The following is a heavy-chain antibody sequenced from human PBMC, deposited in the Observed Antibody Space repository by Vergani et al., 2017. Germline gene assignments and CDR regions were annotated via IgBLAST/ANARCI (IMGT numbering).Heavy chain of an antibody. D-gene: IGHD3-16*01. CDR1: GFTFQAFA. J-gene: IGHJ2*01. Sequence: VEAGGGRVQLGGSLRLSCTASGFTFQAFAFPWARQVSGRGLEGVSGIDRNYGVKNGNSFEGRFSISRDNAKKAVFLQMNNLRHEDTALYFCVKDNDYDADGPFDLWGRGTLVTVSS. V-gene: IGHV3-9*01. CDR3: VKDNDYDADGPFDL. CDR2: IDRNYGVK.